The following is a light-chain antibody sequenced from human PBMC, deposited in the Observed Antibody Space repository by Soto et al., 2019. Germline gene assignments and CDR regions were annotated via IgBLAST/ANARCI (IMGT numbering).Light chain of an antibody. J-gene: IGKJ1*01. V-gene: IGKV4-1*01. CDR3: QQYYETPWT. CDR1: QSLLYSFNNKNY. CDR2: WAS. Sequence: DIVMSHSQDSLTVSLRERASINCKSSQSLLYSFNNKNYLAWYQQKPGQPPKLLIHWASNREFGVPDRISGSGSGTDFTLTISSLQTEDVAVYYCQQYYETPWTSCQGTKVDIK.